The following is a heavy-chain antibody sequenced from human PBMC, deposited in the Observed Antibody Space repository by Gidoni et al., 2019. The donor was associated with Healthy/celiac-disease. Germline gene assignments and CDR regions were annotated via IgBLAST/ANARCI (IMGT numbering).Heavy chain of an antibody. CDR1: GFTVSSNY. V-gene: IGHV3-53*04. CDR3: ARDLYLPLEYNVSPYYYYYGMDV. CDR2: IYSGGST. J-gene: IGHJ6*02. Sequence: EVQLVESGGGLVQPGGSLRLSCAASGFTVSSNYMSWVRQAPGKGLEWVSVIYSGGSTYYADSVKGRFTISRHNSKNTLYLQMNSLRAEDTAVYYCARDLYLPLEYNVSPYYYYYGMDVWGQGTTVTVSS. D-gene: IGHD1-20*01.